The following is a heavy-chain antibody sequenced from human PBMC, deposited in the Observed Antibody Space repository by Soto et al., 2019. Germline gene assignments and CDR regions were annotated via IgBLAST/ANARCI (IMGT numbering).Heavy chain of an antibody. CDR3: ATHDYGDYLFDD. Sequence: QVQTVQSGAEVKKPGSSVKVSCKASGGTFSGNTISWVRQAPGQGLEWMGRIIPMLDVTNYAQKFQGRATITADKSQSTAFMEVTSLRSEDTAVYFCATHDYGDYLFDDWVQGTLVTVSS. D-gene: IGHD4-17*01. V-gene: IGHV1-69*02. CDR2: IIPMLDVT. J-gene: IGHJ4*02. CDR1: GGTFSGNT.